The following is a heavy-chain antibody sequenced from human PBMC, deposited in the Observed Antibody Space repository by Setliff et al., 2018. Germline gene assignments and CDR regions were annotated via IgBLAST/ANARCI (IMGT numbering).Heavy chain of an antibody. V-gene: IGHV4-4*09. J-gene: IGHJ6*03. Sequence: LSLTCRVSGGSVSTFYWTWIRQPPGKGLEWIGYIFTSGSTQYNPSLKGRVTMSADTSKNQLSLSLTSVSVADTAIYYCARSHYYASGNSHYYYMDVWGKGTAVTVSS. CDR3: ARSHYYASGNSHYYYMDV. CDR2: IFTSGST. CDR1: GGSVSTFY. D-gene: IGHD3-10*01.